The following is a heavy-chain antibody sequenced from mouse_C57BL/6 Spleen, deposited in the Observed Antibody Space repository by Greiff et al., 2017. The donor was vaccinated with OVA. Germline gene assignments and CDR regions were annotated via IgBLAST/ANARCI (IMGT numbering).Heavy chain of an antibody. V-gene: IGHV5-2*01. J-gene: IGHJ4*01. CDR2: INRDGGST. CDR3: ARQGGNYGAMDY. CDR1: EYEFPSHD. D-gene: IGHD2-1*01. Sequence: EVQVVESGGGLVQPGESLKLSCESNEYEFPSHDMSWVRQTPEKRLELVAAINRDGGSTYYPDTMERRFIISRDNTKKTLYLQRSSLRSEDTALYYCARQGGNYGAMDYWGQGTSVTVSS.